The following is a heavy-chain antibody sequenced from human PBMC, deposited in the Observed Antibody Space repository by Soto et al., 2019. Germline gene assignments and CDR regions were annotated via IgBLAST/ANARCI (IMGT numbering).Heavy chain of an antibody. CDR2: IHYSGST. V-gene: IGHV4-59*01. J-gene: IGHJ5*02. CDR3: ARVPAVASTIPSLWFDP. CDR1: GGSSSRYY. Sequence: PSETLSLTCNVAGGSSSRYYWSWIRQPAGKGLEWIGYIHYSGSTKYNPSLKSRVTISVDTSKNLFSLKLPSVTAADTAVYFCARVPAVASTIPSLWFDPWGQGTLVTVSS. D-gene: IGHD6-19*01.